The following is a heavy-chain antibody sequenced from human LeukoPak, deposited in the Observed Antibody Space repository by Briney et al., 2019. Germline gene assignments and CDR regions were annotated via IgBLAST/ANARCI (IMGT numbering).Heavy chain of an antibody. V-gene: IGHV1-69*13. D-gene: IGHD6-13*01. CDR2: IIPIFGTA. CDR3: ARDLTAADIGTSDS. J-gene: IGHJ4*02. CDR1: GGTFSSYA. Sequence: SVKVSCKASGGTFSSYAISWVRQAPGQGLEWMGGIIPIFGTANYAQKFQGRVTITADESTSTAYMELSSLRAEDTAVYYCARDLTAADIGTSDSWGQGTLVTVSS.